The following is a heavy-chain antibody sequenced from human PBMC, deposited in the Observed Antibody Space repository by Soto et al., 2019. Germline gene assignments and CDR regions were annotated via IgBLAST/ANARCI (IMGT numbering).Heavy chain of an antibody. V-gene: IGHV1-69*02. D-gene: IGHD1-1*01. CDR3: AFDVQTGVVYFDN. Sequence: GASVKVSCKASGGTFSTYTISWVRQAPGQGLEWLGRIIPLFGLPNHAQKFQDRVTITADKSTDTAYLEMNSLRPEDTAVYYCAFDVQTGVVYFDNWGQGTLVTSPQ. J-gene: IGHJ4*02. CDR1: GGTFSTYT. CDR2: IIPLFGLP.